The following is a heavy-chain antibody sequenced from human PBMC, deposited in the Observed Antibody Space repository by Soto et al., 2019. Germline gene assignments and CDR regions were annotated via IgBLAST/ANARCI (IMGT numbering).Heavy chain of an antibody. J-gene: IGHJ1*01. V-gene: IGHV3-23*01. CDR2: ISASGGAT. D-gene: IGHD5-18*01. Sequence: EVQLLESGGGLVQPGGSLRLSCAASGFAFSTYAMSWVRQAPGKGLEWVSGISASGGATSNADSVKGRFTISRDNSKNMLYLQMNSLRADDTAVYYCAKDLTIWTQLIEYFQHWGQGTLVTVSS. CDR1: GFAFSTYA. CDR3: AKDLTIWTQLIEYFQH.